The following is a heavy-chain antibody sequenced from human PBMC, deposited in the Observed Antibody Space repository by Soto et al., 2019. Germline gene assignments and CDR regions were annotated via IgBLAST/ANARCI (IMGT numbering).Heavy chain of an antibody. CDR3: ARHGSN. CDR1: GASISGFY. J-gene: IGHJ4*02. Sequence: PSETLSLTCTVSGASISGFYWSWIRKSAGKGLEWIGRIYATGTTDYNPSLKSRVMMSVDTSKKQFSLKLRSVTAADTAVYYCARHGSNWGQGTLVTVSS. V-gene: IGHV4-4*07. CDR2: IYATGTT.